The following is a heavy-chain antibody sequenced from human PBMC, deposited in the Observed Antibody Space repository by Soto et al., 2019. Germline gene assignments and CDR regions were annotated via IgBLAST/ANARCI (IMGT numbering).Heavy chain of an antibody. J-gene: IGHJ6*02. V-gene: IGHV3-21*01. CDR3: ARDLVVLMVYAPPPGMDV. D-gene: IGHD2-8*01. CDR1: GFTFSSYS. Sequence: PGGSLRLSCAASGFTFSSYSMNWVRQAPGKGLEWVSSISSSSSYIYYADSVKGRFTISRDNAKNSLYLQMNSLRAEDTAVYYCARDLVVLMVYAPPPGMDVWGQGTTVTVSS. CDR2: ISSSSSYI.